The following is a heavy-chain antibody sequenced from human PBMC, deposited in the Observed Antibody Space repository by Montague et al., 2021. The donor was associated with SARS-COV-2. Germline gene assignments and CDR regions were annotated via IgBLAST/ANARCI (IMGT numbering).Heavy chain of an antibody. CDR1: GGSISSGGYF. D-gene: IGHD1-1*01. J-gene: IGHJ6*02. Sequence: TLSLTCTVSGGSISSGGYFWSWIRQHPGKGLEDIGYIYYSGSTYYHPSLKSRLTISVDTSKNQFSLKLSSVTAADTAVYYCARRGTPGGMDVWGQGTTVTVSS. V-gene: IGHV4-31*03. CDR2: IYYSGST. CDR3: ARRGTPGGMDV.